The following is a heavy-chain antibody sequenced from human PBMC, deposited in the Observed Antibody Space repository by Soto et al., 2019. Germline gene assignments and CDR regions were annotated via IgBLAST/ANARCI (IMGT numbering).Heavy chain of an antibody. Sequence: QVQLQESGPGLVKPSETLSLTCTVSGGSVSSGSYYWSWIRQPPGKGLEWIGYIYYSGSTNYNPYLKSRVTISVDTSKNQFSLKLNSVTAADTAVYYCARTGWNYPLAYCGQGTLVTVSS. V-gene: IGHV4-61*01. CDR2: IYYSGST. J-gene: IGHJ4*02. CDR1: GGSVSSGSYY. CDR3: ARTGWNYPLAY. D-gene: IGHD1-7*01.